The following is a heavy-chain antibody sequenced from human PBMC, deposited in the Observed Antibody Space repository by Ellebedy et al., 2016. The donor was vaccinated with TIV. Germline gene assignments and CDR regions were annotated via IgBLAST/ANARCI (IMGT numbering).Heavy chain of an antibody. CDR1: GYTFTSYT. CDR2: MNVGNGNT. D-gene: IGHD2-15*01. V-gene: IGHV1-3*01. CDR3: AIDRITKCFDY. Sequence: AASVKVSCKASGYTFTSYTMHWVRQAPGQRLEWMGWMNVGNGNTKYSQNFNGRVTFTSDTSATTAYMELSRLRSEDTAVYYWAIDRITKCFDYWGQGTLVTVSS. J-gene: IGHJ4*02.